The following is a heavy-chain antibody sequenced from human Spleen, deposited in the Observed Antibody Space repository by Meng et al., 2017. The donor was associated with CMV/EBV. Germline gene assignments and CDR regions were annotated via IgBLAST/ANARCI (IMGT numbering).Heavy chain of an antibody. V-gene: IGHV1-2*02. J-gene: IGHJ5*02. CDR2: INPNSGGT. CDR1: GYSFTVYY. CDR3: ARPSGSAPNWFDP. Sequence: ASVKVSCKASGYSFTVYYMHWVRQAPGQGLEWMGWINPNSGGTSFAQKFQDRVTMTRNTSINTAYMELSRLRTDDTAVYYCARPSGSAPNWFDPWGQGTLVTVSS. D-gene: IGHD1-26*01.